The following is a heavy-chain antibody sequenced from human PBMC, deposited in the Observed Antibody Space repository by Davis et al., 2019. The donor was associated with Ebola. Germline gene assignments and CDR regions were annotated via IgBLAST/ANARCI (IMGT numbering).Heavy chain of an antibody. CDR3: AKDAGRLLWFGELLH. D-gene: IGHD3-10*01. J-gene: IGHJ4*02. V-gene: IGHV3-30*18. Sequence: SLKIPLAAPGFTFPSYGMHRVRPAPGKGLEWVAVISYDGSNKYYADSVKGRFTISRDNSKNTLYLQMNSLRAEDTAVYYCAKDAGRLLWFGELLHWGQGTLVTVSS. CDR2: ISYDGSNK. CDR1: GFTFPSYG.